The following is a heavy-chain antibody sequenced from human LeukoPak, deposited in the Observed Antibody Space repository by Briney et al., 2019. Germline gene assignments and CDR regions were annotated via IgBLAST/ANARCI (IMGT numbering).Heavy chain of an antibody. Sequence: GGSLRLSCAASGFTFSSYSMNWVRQAPGKGLAWVSSISSSSSYIYYADSVKGRFTISRDNAKNSLYLQMNSLRAEDTAVYYCARDYEYSSGWPYDYWGQGTLVTVSS. CDR3: ARDYEYSSGWPYDY. CDR2: ISSSSSYI. CDR1: GFTFSSYS. D-gene: IGHD6-19*01. V-gene: IGHV3-21*01. J-gene: IGHJ4*02.